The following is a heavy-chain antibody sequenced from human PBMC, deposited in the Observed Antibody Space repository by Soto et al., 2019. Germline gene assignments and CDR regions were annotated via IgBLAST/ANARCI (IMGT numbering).Heavy chain of an antibody. CDR1: GGSFNGYY. J-gene: IGHJ4*02. CDR2: INHSGSN. V-gene: IGHV4-34*01. Sequence: QVQLQQWGAGLLKPSETLSLTCAVYGGSFNGYYWSWVRQPPGKGLEWIGTINHSGSNHYNPSLKIQLSISVDTSKNQFSLSLSSVTAADTAVYYCARGWFSSSWYADHWGQGNLVTVSS. CDR3: ARGWFSSSWYADH. D-gene: IGHD6-13*01.